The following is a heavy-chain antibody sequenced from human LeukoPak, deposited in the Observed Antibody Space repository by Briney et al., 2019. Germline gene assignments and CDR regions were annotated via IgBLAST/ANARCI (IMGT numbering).Heavy chain of an antibody. D-gene: IGHD4-11*01. V-gene: IGHV1-18*04. CDR2: ISALNDRT. Sequence: ASVKVSYKASGYPFQNYAINWVRQIPGQRLEWMAWISALNDRTNYSPSLRGRLTVTTDASTSTVYMELRGLGSDDSAVYYCARSHWQSDYSDGMDVWGKGTTLTVSS. CDR1: GYPFQNYA. CDR3: ARSHWQSDYSDGMDV. J-gene: IGHJ6*04.